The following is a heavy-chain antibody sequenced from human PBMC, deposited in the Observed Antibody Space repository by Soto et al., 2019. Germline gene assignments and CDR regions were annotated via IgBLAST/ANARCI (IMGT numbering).Heavy chain of an antibody. CDR1: GDSISTYY. Sequence: PSETLSLTCDVSGDSISTYYWSWIRQPPGKGLEWIGYVYYSGSTLYNPSLESRVTMSIDMSKKQVSLKLISVIAADTAVYYCARTRMIESWIDYWGHGTLVTVSS. V-gene: IGHV4-59*01. CDR2: VYYSGST. J-gene: IGHJ4*01. D-gene: IGHD2-21*01. CDR3: ARTRMIESWIDY.